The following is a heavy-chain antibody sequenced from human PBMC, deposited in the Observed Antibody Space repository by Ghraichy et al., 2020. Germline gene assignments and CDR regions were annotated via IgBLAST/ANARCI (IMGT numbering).Heavy chain of an antibody. CDR1: GFTFDDYA. CDR2: IGWDSHNI. J-gene: IGHJ4*02. V-gene: IGHV3-9*01. Sequence: GGSLRLSCVGTGFTFDDYAMHWVRQAPGKGLEWVSGIGWDSHNIVYADSVKGRFTISRDNAKNSLYLQMNSLRAEDTAVYYCTNDIVVAPGRYFDYWGQGTLVTVSS. CDR3: TNDIVVAPGRYFDY. D-gene: IGHD2-2*01.